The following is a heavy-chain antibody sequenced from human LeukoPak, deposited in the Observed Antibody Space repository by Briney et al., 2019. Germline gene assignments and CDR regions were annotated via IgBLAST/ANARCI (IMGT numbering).Heavy chain of an antibody. Sequence: GGSLRLSCAASGFTFSSYVMHWVRQAPGKGLEWVAIISYDGSNEYYADSVKGRFTISRDNSKNTLYLQMNSLRAEDTAVYYCARGWDPFDYWGQGTLVTVSS. CDR2: ISYDGSNE. CDR3: ARGWDPFDY. V-gene: IGHV3-30*14. CDR1: GFTFSSYV. J-gene: IGHJ4*02. D-gene: IGHD1-26*01.